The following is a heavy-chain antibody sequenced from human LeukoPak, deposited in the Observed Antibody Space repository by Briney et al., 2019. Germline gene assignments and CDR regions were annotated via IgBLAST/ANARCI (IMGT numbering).Heavy chain of an antibody. CDR3: AGTTVAMITFGGVLEYNWCDP. V-gene: IGHV1-2*02. CDR2: INPNSGGT. D-gene: IGHD3-16*01. J-gene: IGHJ5*02. CDR1: GYTFTGYY. Sequence: ASVKVSCKASGYTFTGYYMHWVRQAPGQGLEWMGWINPNSGGTNYAQKFQGRVTMTRDTSISTAYMELSRLRSDDTAVYYCAGTTVAMITFGGVLEYNWCDPWGQGTLVTVSS.